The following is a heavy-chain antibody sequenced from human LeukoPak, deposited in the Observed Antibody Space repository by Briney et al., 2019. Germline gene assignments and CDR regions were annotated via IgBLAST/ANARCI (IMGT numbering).Heavy chain of an antibody. CDR3: AKGTYGSGTYGAHDY. J-gene: IGHJ4*02. CDR2: IYSGGST. D-gene: IGHD3-10*01. V-gene: IGHV3-66*01. Sequence: EGSLRLSCAASEFSVGSNYMTWVRQAPGKGLEWVSLIYSGGSTYYADSVKGRFTISRDNSKNTLYLQMNSVRVEDTAVYYCAKGTYGSGTYGAHDYWGQGTLVTVSS. CDR1: EFSVGSNY.